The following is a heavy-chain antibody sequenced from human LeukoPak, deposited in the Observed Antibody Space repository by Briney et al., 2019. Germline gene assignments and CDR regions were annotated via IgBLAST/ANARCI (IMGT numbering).Heavy chain of an antibody. CDR2: ISGSGGST. J-gene: IGHJ4*02. V-gene: IGHV3-23*01. CDR3: AKGRGSSSRMIFDF. D-gene: IGHD6-13*01. CDR1: GFTFSSYA. Sequence: GGSLRLSCAASGFTFSSYAMSWVRQAPGKGREWVSGISGSGGSTYYADSVKGRFTISRDNSKNTLYLQVNSLRAEDTAVYYCAKGRGSSSRMIFDFWGQGTLVTVSS.